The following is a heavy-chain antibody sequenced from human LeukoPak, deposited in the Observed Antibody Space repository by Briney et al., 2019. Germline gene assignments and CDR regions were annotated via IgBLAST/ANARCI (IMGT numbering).Heavy chain of an antibody. V-gene: IGHV3-9*03. CDR3: AKGLQAAAGLDF. Sequence: GGSLRLSCAASGFTFDDYAMHWVRQAPGKGLEWVPGISWNSGSIGYADSVKGRFTISRDNAKNSLYLQMNSLRAEDMALYYCAKGLQAAAGLDFWGQGTLVTVSS. J-gene: IGHJ4*02. CDR1: GFTFDDYA. CDR2: ISWNSGSI. D-gene: IGHD6-13*01.